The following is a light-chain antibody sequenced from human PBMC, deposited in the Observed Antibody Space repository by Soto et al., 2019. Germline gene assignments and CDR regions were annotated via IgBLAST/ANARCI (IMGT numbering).Light chain of an antibody. J-gene: IGLJ1*01. V-gene: IGLV2-14*01. Sequence: QAVLTQSASVSGSPGQSITISCTGTSSDVGGYDYVSWYQQHPGKAPKLMIYDVTNRPSGVSNRFSGSKSGNTASLTISGLQAEDEADYYCISYASINTYVFGTGTQLTV. CDR1: SSDVGGYDY. CDR3: ISYASINTYV. CDR2: DVT.